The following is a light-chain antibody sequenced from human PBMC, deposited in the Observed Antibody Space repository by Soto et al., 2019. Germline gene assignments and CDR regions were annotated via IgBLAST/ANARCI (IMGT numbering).Light chain of an antibody. CDR1: SGDVGGHNA. CDR3: SSDERSGAYV. J-gene: IGLJ1*01. V-gene: IGLV2-14*03. CDR2: DVY. Sequence: QSALTQPASVSGSPGQSITLSCTRTSGDVGGHNAVSWYQQHPGKAPKLLMYDVYTRPSGASNRFSGSKSGNTASLTISGLQAEDVADDYCSSDERSGAYVFGTGTKLTVL.